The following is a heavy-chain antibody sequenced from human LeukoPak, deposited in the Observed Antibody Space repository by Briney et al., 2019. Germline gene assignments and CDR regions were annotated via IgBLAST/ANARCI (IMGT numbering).Heavy chain of an antibody. CDR1: IDSINNDYYY. CDR2: ISYSGSA. V-gene: IGHV4-31*11. CDR3: TVGGGGTKVDH. J-gene: IGHJ4*02. D-gene: IGHD3-10*01. Sequence: SETLSLTCAVSIDSINNDYYYWSWIRQHPGEGLEWVGHISYSGSASYNPSLRSRVTISVDTSKNQFSLKLSSVTAADSAMYYCTVGGGGTKVDHWGQGTLVTVSS.